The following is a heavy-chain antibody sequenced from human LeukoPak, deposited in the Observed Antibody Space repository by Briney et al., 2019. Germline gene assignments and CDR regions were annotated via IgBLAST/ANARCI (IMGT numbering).Heavy chain of an antibody. CDR3: ARDGFLTGDNWFDP. V-gene: IGHV1-69*01. CDR2: IIPIFGTA. CDR1: GGTFSSYA. Sequence: GSSVKVSCKASGGTFSSYAISWVRQAPGQGLEWMGGIIPIFGTANYAQKFQGRVTITADESTSTAYMELSSLRSEDTAVYYCARDGFLTGDNWFDPWGQGTLVTVSS. J-gene: IGHJ5*02. D-gene: IGHD7-27*01.